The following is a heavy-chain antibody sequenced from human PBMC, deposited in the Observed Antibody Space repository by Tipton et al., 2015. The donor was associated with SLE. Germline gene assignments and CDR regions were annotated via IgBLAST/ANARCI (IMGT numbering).Heavy chain of an antibody. CDR2: IYSSGRT. Sequence: TLSLTCTVSGGAISTFYWSWIRQSAGKGLEWIGRIYSSGRTNYNPSLKSRVTMSVDTSRKQFSLKLTSVTAADTAVYYCARDLGSLWSRYGLDIWGQGTTVTVSS. CDR1: GGAISTFY. CDR3: ARDLGSLWSRYGLDI. D-gene: IGHD2-21*01. J-gene: IGHJ6*02. V-gene: IGHV4-4*07.